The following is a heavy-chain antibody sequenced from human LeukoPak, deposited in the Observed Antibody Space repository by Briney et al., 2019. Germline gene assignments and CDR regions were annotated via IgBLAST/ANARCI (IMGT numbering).Heavy chain of an antibody. D-gene: IGHD6-19*01. V-gene: IGHV1-3*01. J-gene: IGHJ4*02. Sequence: ASVKVSCKASGYTFTSYAMHWVRQAPGQRLEWMGWINAGNGNTKYSQKFQGRVTITRDTSASTAYMELSSLRSEDTAVYYCARERFDEAGTPNEFDYWGQGTLVTVSS. CDR3: ARERFDEAGTPNEFDY. CDR2: INAGNGNT. CDR1: GYTFTSYA.